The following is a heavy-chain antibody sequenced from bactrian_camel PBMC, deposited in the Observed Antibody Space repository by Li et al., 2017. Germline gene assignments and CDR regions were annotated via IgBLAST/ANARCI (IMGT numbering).Heavy chain of an antibody. J-gene: IGHJ6*01. V-gene: IGHV3S40*01. Sequence: DVQLVESGGGLVQPGGSLRLSCAASGFTFSSYAMSWVRQAPGKGLEWVSTINGGGGSTYFAEAVKGRFTISRDNAKNTVYMQMNSLKPEDTAVYYCVRDSDSYSSGDFGFWGQGTQVTVS. CDR2: INGGGGST. D-gene: IGHD6*01. CDR1: GFTFSSYA. CDR3: VRDSDSYSSGDFGF.